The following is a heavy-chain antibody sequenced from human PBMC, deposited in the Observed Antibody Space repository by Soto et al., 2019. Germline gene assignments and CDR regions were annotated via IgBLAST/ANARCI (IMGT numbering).Heavy chain of an antibody. V-gene: IGHV1-69*13. CDR3: ARVLPHYDFWSGYLDY. CDR1: GGTFSSYA. Sequence: GASVKVSCKASGGTFSSYAISWVRQAPGQGLEWMGGIIPIFGTANYAQKFQGRVTITADESTSTAYMELSSLRSEDTALYYCARVLPHYDFWSGYLDYWGQGTLVTVSS. CDR2: IIPIFGTA. J-gene: IGHJ4*02. D-gene: IGHD3-3*01.